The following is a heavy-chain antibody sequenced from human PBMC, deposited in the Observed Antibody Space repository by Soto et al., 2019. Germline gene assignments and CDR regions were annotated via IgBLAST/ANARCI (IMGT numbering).Heavy chain of an antibody. CDR2: ISYDGSNK. CDR1: GFTFSSYG. CDR3: AKFARPFDY. J-gene: IGHJ4*02. Sequence: QVQLVESGGGVVQPGRSLSLSCAASGFTFSSYGMHWVRQAPGKGLEWVAVISYDGSNKYYADSVKGRFTISRDNSKNTLYLQMNSLRAEDTAVYYCAKFARPFDYWGQGTLVTVSS. V-gene: IGHV3-30*18.